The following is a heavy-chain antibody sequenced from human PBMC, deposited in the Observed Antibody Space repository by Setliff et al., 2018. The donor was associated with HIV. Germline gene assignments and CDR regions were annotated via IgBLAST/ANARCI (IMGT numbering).Heavy chain of an antibody. CDR1: GFTFSDYE. Sequence: GGSLRLSCSASGFTFSDYEINWVRQAPGKGLEWISYISHSGATIYYADSVKGRFTISRDNVKNSLYLQMNSLRAEDTGVYYCATQTGFYNSHWYDYWGQGTMVTVSS. J-gene: IGHJ4*02. CDR3: ATQTGFYNSHWYDY. CDR2: ISHSGATI. D-gene: IGHD6-13*01. V-gene: IGHV3-48*03.